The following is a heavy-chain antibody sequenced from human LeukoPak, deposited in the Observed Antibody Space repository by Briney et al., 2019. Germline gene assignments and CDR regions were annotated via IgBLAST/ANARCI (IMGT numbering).Heavy chain of an antibody. J-gene: IGHJ6*02. Sequence: PSETLPLTCAVYGGSFSGYYWSWIRQPPGKGLEWIGEINHSGSTNYNPSLNSRVTISVDTSKNQFSLKLSSVTAADTAVYYCARGVGTLLYYYYYGMDVWGQGTTVTVSS. CDR1: GGSFSGYY. D-gene: IGHD6-13*01. V-gene: IGHV4-34*01. CDR3: ARGVGTLLYYYYYGMDV. CDR2: INHSGST.